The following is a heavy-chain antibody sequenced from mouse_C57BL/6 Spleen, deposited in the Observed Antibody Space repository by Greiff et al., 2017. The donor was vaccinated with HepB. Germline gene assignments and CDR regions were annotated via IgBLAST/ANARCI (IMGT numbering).Heavy chain of an antibody. V-gene: IGHV5-9-1*02. D-gene: IGHD4-1*01. CDR2: ISSGGDYI. CDR1: GFTFSSYA. CDR3: TRAPLLSGAMDY. Sequence: EVHLVESGAGLVKPGGSLKLSCAASGFTFSSYAMSWVRQTPEKRLEWVAYISSGGDYIYYADTVKGRFTISRDNARNTLYLQMSSLKSEDTAMYYCTRAPLLSGAMDYWGQGTSVTVSS. J-gene: IGHJ4*01.